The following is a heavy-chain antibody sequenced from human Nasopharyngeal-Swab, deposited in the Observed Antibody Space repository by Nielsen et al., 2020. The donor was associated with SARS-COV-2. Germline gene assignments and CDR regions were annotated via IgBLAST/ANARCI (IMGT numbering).Heavy chain of an antibody. Sequence: LRLSCAVYGGSFSGYYWSWIRQPPGKGLEWIGEINHSGSTNYNPSLKSRVTISVDTSKNQFSLKLSSVTAADTAVYYCARPQYSSSWRRDWFDPWGQGTLVTVSS. D-gene: IGHD6-13*01. CDR2: INHSGST. V-gene: IGHV4-34*01. J-gene: IGHJ5*02. CDR3: ARPQYSSSWRRDWFDP. CDR1: GGSFSGYY.